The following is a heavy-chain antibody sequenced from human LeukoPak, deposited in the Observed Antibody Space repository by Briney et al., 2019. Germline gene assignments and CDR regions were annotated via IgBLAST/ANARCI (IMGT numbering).Heavy chain of an antibody. CDR2: FDPEDGET. D-gene: IGHD6-13*01. Sequence: GASVKVSCKVSGYTLTELSMHWVRQAPGKGLEWMGGFDPEDGETIYAQKFQGRVTMTRDMSTSTVYMELSSLRSEDTAVYYCARGEPGIALKGFDYWGQGTLVTVSS. CDR3: ARGEPGIALKGFDY. V-gene: IGHV1-24*01. CDR1: GYTLTELS. J-gene: IGHJ4*02.